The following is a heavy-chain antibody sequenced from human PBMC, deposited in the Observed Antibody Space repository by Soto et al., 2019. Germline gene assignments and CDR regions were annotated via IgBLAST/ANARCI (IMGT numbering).Heavy chain of an antibody. J-gene: IGHJ5*02. CDR3: ARVPVILSGWFDP. CDR1: GYTFSRYG. CDR2: ISAYNGNT. D-gene: IGHD2-15*01. V-gene: IGHV1-18*01. Sequence: ASVKVSCKASGYTFSRYGISWVRPAPGQGLEWMGWISAYNGNTNYAQKLQGRVTMTTDTSTSTAYMELRSLRSDDTAVYYCARVPVILSGWFDPWGQGTLVTVSS.